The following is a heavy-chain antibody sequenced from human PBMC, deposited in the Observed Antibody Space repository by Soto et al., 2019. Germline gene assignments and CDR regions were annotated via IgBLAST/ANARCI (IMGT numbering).Heavy chain of an antibody. Sequence: GASVKVSCKVSGYTLTELSMHWVRQAPGKGLEWMGGFDPEDGETIYAQKFQGRVTITDDTSTDTAYMELSSLRSEDTAVYYCATVTGDEPGIFFQHWGQGTLVTVSS. CDR2: FDPEDGET. CDR1: GYTLTELS. CDR3: ATVTGDEPGIFFQH. J-gene: IGHJ1*01. V-gene: IGHV1-24*01. D-gene: IGHD4-17*01.